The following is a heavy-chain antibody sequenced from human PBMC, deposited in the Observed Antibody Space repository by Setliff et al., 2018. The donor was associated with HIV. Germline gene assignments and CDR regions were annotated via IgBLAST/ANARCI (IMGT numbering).Heavy chain of an antibody. Sequence: SETLSLTCTVSGGSINTYYWSWIRQPAGKGLEWIGRFYTSGSTNYNPSLKSRVTMSVDTSKNQFSLKLSSVTAADTAVYYCARDRLTYYFDYWGQGIRVTVSS. CDR1: GGSINTYY. V-gene: IGHV4-4*07. CDR2: FYTSGST. D-gene: IGHD3-22*01. J-gene: IGHJ4*02. CDR3: ARDRLTYYFDY.